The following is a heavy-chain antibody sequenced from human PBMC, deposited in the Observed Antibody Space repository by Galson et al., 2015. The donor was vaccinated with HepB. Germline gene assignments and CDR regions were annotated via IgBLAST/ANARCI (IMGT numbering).Heavy chain of an antibody. CDR1: GFIVSSNY. J-gene: IGHJ3*02. V-gene: IGHV3-23*01. CDR3: CKDGGYNYGDAFDI. Sequence: SLRLSCAASGFIVSSNYMSWVRQAPGKGLEWVSAISGSGGSTYYADSVKGRFTISRDNSKNTLYLQMNSLRAEDTAVYYCCKDGGYNYGDAFDIWGQGTMVTVSS. CDR2: ISGSGGST. D-gene: IGHD5-24*01.